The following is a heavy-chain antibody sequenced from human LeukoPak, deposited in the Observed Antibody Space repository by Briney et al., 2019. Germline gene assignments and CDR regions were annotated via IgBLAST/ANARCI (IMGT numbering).Heavy chain of an antibody. J-gene: IGHJ4*02. D-gene: IGHD3-10*01. CDR1: GFTFSNYA. V-gene: IGHV3-23*01. CDR3: ARGFWQPLDY. CDR2: ISGAGGST. Sequence: GGSLRLSCAASGFTFSNYAMSWVRQAPGKGLEWVSTISGAGGSTYYVDSVKGRFSISRDSSKNMVYLQMNSLRAEDTAVYYCARGFWQPLDYWGQGTLVTVSS.